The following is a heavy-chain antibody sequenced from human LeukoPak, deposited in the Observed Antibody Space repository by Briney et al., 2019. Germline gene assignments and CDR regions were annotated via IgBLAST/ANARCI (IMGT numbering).Heavy chain of an antibody. J-gene: IGHJ3*02. CDR1: GITLSSYA. V-gene: IGHV3-23*01. CDR3: AKGLSSSWTWDAFDI. Sequence: PGGSLRLSCAVSGITLSSYAMSWVRQAPGKGLEWVSAISGSGGSTYYADSVKGRFTISRDNSKNTLYLQMNSLRAEDTAVYYCAKGLSSSWTWDAFDIWGQGTMVTVSS. CDR2: ISGSGGST. D-gene: IGHD6-13*01.